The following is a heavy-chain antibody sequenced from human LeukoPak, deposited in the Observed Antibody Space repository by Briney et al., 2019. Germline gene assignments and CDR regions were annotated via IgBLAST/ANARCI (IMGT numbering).Heavy chain of an antibody. CDR3: ARGGVGSYYDFWSGYHGALGYMDV. D-gene: IGHD3-3*01. CDR1: GGSISSYY. J-gene: IGHJ6*03. CDR2: IYTSGST. Sequence: SETLSLTCTVSGGSISSYYWSWIRQPAGKGLEWIGRIYTSGSTNYNPSLKCRVTMSVDTSKNQFSLKLSSATAADTAVYYCARGGVGSYYDFWSGYHGALGYMDVWGKGTTVTVSS. V-gene: IGHV4-4*07.